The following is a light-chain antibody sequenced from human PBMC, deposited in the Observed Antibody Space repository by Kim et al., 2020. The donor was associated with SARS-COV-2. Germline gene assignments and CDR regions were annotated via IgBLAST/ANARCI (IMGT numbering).Light chain of an antibody. CDR3: QTWDRSTAV. J-gene: IGLJ2*01. CDR1: GDKY. CDR2: QDT. Sequence: GDKYACWYQQKPGQSPVLVLYQDTKRPSGIPERFSGSNSGNTATLTISGTQAMDEADYYCQTWDRSTAVFGGGTQLTVL. V-gene: IGLV3-1*01.